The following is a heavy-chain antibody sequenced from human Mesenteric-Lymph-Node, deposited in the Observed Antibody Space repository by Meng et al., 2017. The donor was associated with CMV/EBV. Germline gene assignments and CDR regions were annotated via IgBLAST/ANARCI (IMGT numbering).Heavy chain of an antibody. CDR3: ARAPSTVAVASRWFDP. D-gene: IGHD2-21*01. J-gene: IGHJ5*02. Sequence: GSIPSNSWWSWVRQPPGKGLEWIGYIYHTGTANYNPSLKSRVTMSVDKSKNQFSLKLNSVTAADAAVYYCARAPSTVAVASRWFDPWGQGTLVTVPS. CDR2: IYHTGTA. V-gene: IGHV4-4*02. CDR1: GSIPSNSW.